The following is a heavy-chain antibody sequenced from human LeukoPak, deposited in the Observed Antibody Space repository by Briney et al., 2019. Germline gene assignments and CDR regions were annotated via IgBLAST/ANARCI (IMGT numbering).Heavy chain of an antibody. J-gene: IGHJ4*02. CDR2: IKQHGSEK. CDR1: GFTFSSYW. D-gene: IGHD1-26*01. CDR3: ARLGATGDYFDY. V-gene: IGHV3-7*01. Sequence: PGGSLRLSCAASGFTFSSYWMSWVRQAPGKGLEWVANIKQHGSEKYYVDSVKGRFTISRDNAKNSLYLQMDSLRPEDTAVYYCARLGATGDYFDYWGQGTLVTVSS.